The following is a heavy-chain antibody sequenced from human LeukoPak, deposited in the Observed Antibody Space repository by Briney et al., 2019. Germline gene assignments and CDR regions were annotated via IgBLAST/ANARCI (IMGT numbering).Heavy chain of an antibody. CDR3: AKDVYGDYGGPDY. D-gene: IGHD4-17*01. V-gene: IGHV3-23*01. CDR2: IRASDGSP. J-gene: IGHJ4*02. Sequence: GGSLRLSCAASGFPLGTYAMSWVRQAPGKGLEWVSSIRASDGSPYYADSVKGRFAISRDNSNNTLYLQMNSLRAEDTAVYYCAKDVYGDYGGPDYWGQGTLVTVSS. CDR1: GFPLGTYA.